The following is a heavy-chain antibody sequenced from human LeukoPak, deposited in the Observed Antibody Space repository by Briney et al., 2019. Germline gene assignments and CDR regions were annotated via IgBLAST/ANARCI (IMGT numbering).Heavy chain of an antibody. CDR2: ISYDGSNK. D-gene: IGHD1-26*01. J-gene: IGHJ6*02. V-gene: IGHV3-30*18. CDR3: AKGFNRWWWELLPYYGMGV. Sequence: GGSLRLSCAASGFTFSSYGMHWVRQAPGKGLGWVAVISYDGSNKYYADSVKGRFTISRDNSKNTLYLQMNSLRAEDTAVYYCAKGFNRWWWELLPYYGMGVWAKGLRSPSP. CDR1: GFTFSSYG.